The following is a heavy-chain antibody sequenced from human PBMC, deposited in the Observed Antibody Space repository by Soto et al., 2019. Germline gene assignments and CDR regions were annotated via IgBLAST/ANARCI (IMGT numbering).Heavy chain of an antibody. V-gene: IGHV3-30*18. Sequence: PGGSLRLSCAASGFTFSDYWMSWVRQAPGKGLEWVAVISYDGSNKYYADSVKGRFTISRDNSKNTLYLQMNSLRAEDTAVYYCAKEADYYGSGSYYYYYYGMDVWGQGTTVTVSS. CDR3: AKEADYYGSGSYYYYYYGMDV. CDR2: ISYDGSNK. D-gene: IGHD3-10*01. J-gene: IGHJ6*02. CDR1: GFTFSDYW.